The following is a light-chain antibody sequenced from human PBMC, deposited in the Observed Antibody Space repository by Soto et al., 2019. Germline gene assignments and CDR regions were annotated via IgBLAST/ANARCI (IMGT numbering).Light chain of an antibody. J-gene: IGKJ5*01. CDR1: QSVSTSY. Sequence: EIVLTQSPDTLSLSPGESATLSCRASQSVSTSYLAWYQQKPGQAPRLLIYGASSRATGIPVRFSGSGSGKDVTLTISRLEPEDFLVFYCQQYDNSITFGQGTRLEIE. CDR3: QQYDNSIT. CDR2: GAS. V-gene: IGKV3-20*01.